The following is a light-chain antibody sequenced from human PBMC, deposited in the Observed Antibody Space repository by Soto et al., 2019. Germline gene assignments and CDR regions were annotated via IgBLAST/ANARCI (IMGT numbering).Light chain of an antibody. CDR3: QQYGSSWT. V-gene: IGKV3-20*01. J-gene: IGKJ1*01. CDR1: QSVSSY. Sequence: ICLKQSPATLSLSPGERATLSRRASQSVSSYLAWYQQKPGQAPRLLIYGASNRATGIPDRFSGSGSGTDFTLTISRLEPEDFAVYSCQQYGSSWTFGQGTKVDIK. CDR2: GAS.